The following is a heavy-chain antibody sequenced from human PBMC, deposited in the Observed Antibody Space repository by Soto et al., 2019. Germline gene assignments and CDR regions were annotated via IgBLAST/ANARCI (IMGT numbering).Heavy chain of an antibody. J-gene: IGHJ4*02. V-gene: IGHV3-33*01. CDR3: ARVSTARVYVAY. Sequence: HVQLVESGGGVVQPGRSLRLSCAASGFTFSTYGMHWVRQAPGKGLEWVAVIWYDGSNKYYADSVKGRFTISRDNSKNTLYLQMNSLRAEDTAAYYCARVSTARVYVAYWGQGTLVTVSS. CDR1: GFTFSTYG. D-gene: IGHD5-18*01. CDR2: IWYDGSNK.